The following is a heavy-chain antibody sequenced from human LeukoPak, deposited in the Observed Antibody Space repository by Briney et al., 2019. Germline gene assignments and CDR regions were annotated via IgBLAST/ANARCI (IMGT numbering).Heavy chain of an antibody. CDR1: GFSLPDNRVA. Sequence: ESRPTLVNPPQTLALTCTFSGFSLPDNRVAVAWIGYPPGKALEWLALLYWNDVKRYSPSLKSRLTLTKDTSRNQVVLTMTNVVPVDTATYYCARNPPGYNECAFDSWGQGTLVTVSS. CDR3: ARNPPGYNECAFDS. J-gene: IGHJ4*02. CDR2: LYWNDVK. V-gene: IGHV2-5*01. D-gene: IGHD5-24*01.